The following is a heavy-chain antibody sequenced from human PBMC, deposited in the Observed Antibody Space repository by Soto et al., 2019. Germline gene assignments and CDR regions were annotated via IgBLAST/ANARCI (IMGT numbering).Heavy chain of an antibody. V-gene: IGHV3-53*01. CDR2: IESGGST. Sequence: SGFTVSSPSMSWVRQAPGMGLEWVAVIESGGSTHYADSVKGRFTISRDIPKNMIYLQLHTLRAEDTAVYYCAKDLGPLRLLNYYFYGLDVWGQGTTVTVSS. J-gene: IGHJ6*02. D-gene: IGHD2-15*01. CDR1: GFTVSSPS. CDR3: AKDLGPLRLLNYYFYGLDV.